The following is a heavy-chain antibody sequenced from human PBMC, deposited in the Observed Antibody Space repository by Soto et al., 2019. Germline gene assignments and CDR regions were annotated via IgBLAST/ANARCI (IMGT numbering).Heavy chain of an antibody. D-gene: IGHD3-10*01. Sequence: QVQLVQSGAEVKKPGSSVKVSCKASGGTFSSYAISWVRQAPGQGLEWMGGIIPIFGTANYAQKFQGRVTITADESTSTAYMELSSLRSEDTAVYYCARDTHGSVSPSYYYGMDVWGQGTTVTVSS. CDR2: IIPIFGTA. V-gene: IGHV1-69*01. CDR3: ARDTHGSVSPSYYYGMDV. CDR1: GGTFSSYA. J-gene: IGHJ6*02.